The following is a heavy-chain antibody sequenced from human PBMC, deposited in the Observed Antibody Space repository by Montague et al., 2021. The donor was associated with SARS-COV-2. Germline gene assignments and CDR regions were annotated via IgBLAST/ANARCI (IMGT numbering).Heavy chain of an antibody. CDR1: GGSISDGAYY. D-gene: IGHD1-14*01. Sequence: SETLSLTCAVSGGSISDGAYYWGWIRQPPGEGLEWIGNIYYRGAISYTPSLSARVTLSVDTSNNQFSLRLKSLTAADTAIYFCARVGRKENYYFGSWGRGALVTVSS. J-gene: IGHJ4*02. CDR2: IYYRGAI. V-gene: IGHV4-39*01. CDR3: ARVGRKENYYFGS.